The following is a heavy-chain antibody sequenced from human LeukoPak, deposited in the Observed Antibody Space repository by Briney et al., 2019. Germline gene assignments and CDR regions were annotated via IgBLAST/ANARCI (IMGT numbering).Heavy chain of an antibody. V-gene: IGHV4-61*10. D-gene: IGHD6-13*01. CDR3: AREQPPLGWFDY. Sequence: SETLSLTCTVSSDSMNSDFHYWTWIRQPAGRGLEWIGFVYSSGSTTSNASLKSRVTISLDASKNQFSLKLSSVTAADTAVYYCAREQPPLGWFDYWGRGALVTVSS. J-gene: IGHJ4*02. CDR2: VYSSGST. CDR1: SDSMNSDFHY.